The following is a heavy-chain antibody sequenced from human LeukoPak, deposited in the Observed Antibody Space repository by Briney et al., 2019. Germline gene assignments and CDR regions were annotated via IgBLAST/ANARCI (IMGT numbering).Heavy chain of an antibody. J-gene: IGHJ4*02. Sequence: SENLSLNCTVSGGSISSYYCSWIRQPPGKGLEWIGYIYYSGSTNFNPSLKSRVTISVDTSKNQFSLKLSSVTAADTAVYYCARASSGWPRAHFDYWGQGTLVTVSS. D-gene: IGHD6-19*01. CDR2: IYYSGST. CDR3: ARASSGWPRAHFDY. CDR1: GGSISSYY. V-gene: IGHV4-59*01.